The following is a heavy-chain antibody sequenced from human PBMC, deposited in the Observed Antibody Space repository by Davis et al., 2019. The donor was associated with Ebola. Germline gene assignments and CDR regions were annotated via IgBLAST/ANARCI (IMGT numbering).Heavy chain of an antibody. J-gene: IGHJ6*04. CDR3: ARDGPERALEV. Sequence: GESLKISCAVSGFTVSSNYWSWVRQAPGTGLEWVSVIYSGDNKYHADSVKGRFSISRENSKNTLYLQMNSLRAEDTAVYYCARDGPERALEVWGKGTTVTVSS. V-gene: IGHV3-53*01. D-gene: IGHD1-1*01. CDR2: IYSGDNK. CDR1: GFTVSSNY.